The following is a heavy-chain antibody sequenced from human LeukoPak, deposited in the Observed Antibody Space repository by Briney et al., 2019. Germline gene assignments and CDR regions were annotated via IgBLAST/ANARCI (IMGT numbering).Heavy chain of an antibody. CDR1: GGTFSSYA. CDR2: IIPIFGTA. J-gene: IGHJ4*02. CDR3: ANSNCSSTSCEFEY. D-gene: IGHD2-2*01. V-gene: IGHV1-69*05. Sequence: PVASVTVSCKASGGTFSSYAISWVRQAPGQGLDRVGGIIPIFGTANYAQKFQGRVTITTDESTSTAYMELSSLRSEDTAVYYCANSNCSSTSCEFEYWGQGTLVTVSS.